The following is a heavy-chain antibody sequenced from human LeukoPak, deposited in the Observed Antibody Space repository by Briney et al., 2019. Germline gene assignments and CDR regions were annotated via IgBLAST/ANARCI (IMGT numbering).Heavy chain of an antibody. CDR2: ISYDGSNK. V-gene: IGHV3-30*18. CDR3: AKDSSSGLFYFDY. J-gene: IGHJ4*02. CDR1: GFTFSSYG. Sequence: GGSLRLSCAASGFTFSSYGMHWVRQAPGKGLEWVAVISYDGSNKYYADSVKGRFTTSRDNSKNTLYLQMNSLRAEDTAVYYCAKDSSSGLFYFDYWGQGTLVTVSS. D-gene: IGHD3-22*01.